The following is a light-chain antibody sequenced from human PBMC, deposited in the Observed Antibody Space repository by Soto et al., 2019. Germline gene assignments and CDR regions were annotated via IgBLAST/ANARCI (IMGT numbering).Light chain of an antibody. CDR2: EAS. J-gene: IGKJ4*01. V-gene: IGKV3-15*01. CDR1: ESVRSG. CDR3: QPYYDWLT. Sequence: EIVMTQSPATLSVSPVERVTLSCRASESVRSGLAWYQQRPGQAPRLLLFEASTRATGVPARFSGSRFGTDFPITISNLQYEDATVYYCQPYYDWLTFGGGTKVEIK.